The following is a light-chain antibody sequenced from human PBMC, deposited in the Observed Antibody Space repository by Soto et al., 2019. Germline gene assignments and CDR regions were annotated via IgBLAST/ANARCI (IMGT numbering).Light chain of an antibody. CDR1: QSVNKW. V-gene: IGKV1-5*01. J-gene: IGKJ1*01. CDR2: DAS. CDR3: QQCNSYSRT. Sequence: DIQMTQSPSTLSASVGDRVTITCRASQSVNKWLAWYQQKPGKAPKLLIFDASNLESGVPSRFSGNGSGTEFSLTSTGLQADDFATYFCQQCNSYSRTFGQGTKVEIK.